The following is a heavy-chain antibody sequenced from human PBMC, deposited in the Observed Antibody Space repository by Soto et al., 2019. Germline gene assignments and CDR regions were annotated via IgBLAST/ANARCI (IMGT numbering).Heavy chain of an antibody. CDR2: IKQDGSEK. V-gene: IGHV3-7*01. CDR1: GISFSDYW. Sequence: EVQLVESGGGLVQPGGSLRLSCADSGISFSDYWMTWVRQAPGKGLEWVASIKQDGSEKSYVDSVEGRFTISRDNAKNSLDLQMDSLRVGDTAVYYCARGGVYSTSSLPRFYYYAMVVWGQGTTVTVSS. D-gene: IGHD6-6*01. J-gene: IGHJ6*02. CDR3: ARGGVYSTSSLPRFYYYAMVV.